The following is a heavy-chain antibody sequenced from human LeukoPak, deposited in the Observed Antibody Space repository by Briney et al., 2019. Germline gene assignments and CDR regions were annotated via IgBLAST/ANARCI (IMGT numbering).Heavy chain of an antibody. D-gene: IGHD6-13*01. J-gene: IGHJ4*02. CDR1: GFTFGDYA. V-gene: IGHV3-49*04. CDR3: TSASSSWLFDY. Sequence: PGGSLRLSCTASGFTFGDYAMSWVRQAPGKGLEWVGFIRSKAYGGTTEYAASVKGRFTISRDDSKSIAYLQMNSLKTEDTAVYYCTSASSSWLFDYWGQGTLVTVSS. CDR2: IRSKAYGGTT.